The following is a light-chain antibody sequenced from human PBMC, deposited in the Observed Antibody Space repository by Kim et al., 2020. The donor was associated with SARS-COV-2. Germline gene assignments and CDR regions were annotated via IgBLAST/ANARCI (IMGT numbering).Light chain of an antibody. J-gene: IGLJ2*01. CDR1: SLRSYY. Sequence: SSELTQDTAVSVALGQTVRITCQGDSLRSYYASWYQQKPGQAPVLVIYGKNNRPSGIPDRISGSSSGNTASLTITGAQAEDEADYYCNSRDSSGNHVVFGGGTQLTVL. V-gene: IGLV3-19*01. CDR2: GKN. CDR3: NSRDSSGNHVV.